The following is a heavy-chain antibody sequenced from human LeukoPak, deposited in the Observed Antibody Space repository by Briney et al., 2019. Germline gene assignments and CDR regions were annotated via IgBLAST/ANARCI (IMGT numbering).Heavy chain of an antibody. D-gene: IGHD3-22*01. V-gene: IGHV4-59*08. CDR3: ARHYYDSSGYYYFDY. CDR1: GGSISGYY. Sequence: SETLSLTCTVSGGSISGYYWSWIRQPPGKGLEYIGYIYYSGSTDYNPSLKSRITISVDTSKNQFSLKLSSVTAADAAVYYCARHYYDSSGYYYFDYWGQGTLVTVSS. J-gene: IGHJ4*02. CDR2: IYYSGST.